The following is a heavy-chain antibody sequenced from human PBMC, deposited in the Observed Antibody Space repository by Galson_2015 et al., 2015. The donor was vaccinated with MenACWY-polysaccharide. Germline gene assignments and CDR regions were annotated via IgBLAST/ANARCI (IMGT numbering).Heavy chain of an antibody. J-gene: IGHJ4*02. CDR2: INHSGST. V-gene: IGHV4-34*01. D-gene: IGHD3-9*01. CDR1: GGSFSGYY. Sequence: ETLSLTCAVYGGSFSGYYWSWIRQPPGKGLEWIGEINHSGSTNYNPSLKSRVSMSLDTSKNQFSLKLSSVTAADTAVYYCARVIFPKFPYYFDYWGQGTLVTVSS. CDR3: ARVIFPKFPYYFDY.